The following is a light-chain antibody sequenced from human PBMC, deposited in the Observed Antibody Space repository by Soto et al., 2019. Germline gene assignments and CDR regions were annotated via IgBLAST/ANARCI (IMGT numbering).Light chain of an antibody. V-gene: IGKV4-1*01. CDR1: QTVLYSSNNKNY. J-gene: IGKJ2*01. CDR3: QQYYNTPYT. CDR2: WAS. Sequence: DIVMTQSPDSLAVSLGERATINFKSSQTVLYSSNNKNYLVWYQHKPGQPPKLLISWASTRESGVPDRFSGSGSGTDFTLTISSLQAEDVAVYYCQQYYNTPYTFGQGTKLEIK.